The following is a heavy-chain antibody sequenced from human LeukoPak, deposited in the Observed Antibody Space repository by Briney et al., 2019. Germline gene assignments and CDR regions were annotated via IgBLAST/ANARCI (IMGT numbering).Heavy chain of an antibody. CDR3: ARSQWPGPDSSGYG. J-gene: IGHJ4*02. CDR2: INPNSGGT. V-gene: IGHV1-2*02. D-gene: IGHD3-22*01. CDR1: GYTFTGYY. Sequence: ASVKVSCKASGYTFTGYYMHWVRQAPGQGLEWMGWINPNSGGTNYAQKFQGRVTMTRDTSISTAYMELSGLRSDDTAVYYCARSQWPGPDSSGYGWGQGTLVTVSS.